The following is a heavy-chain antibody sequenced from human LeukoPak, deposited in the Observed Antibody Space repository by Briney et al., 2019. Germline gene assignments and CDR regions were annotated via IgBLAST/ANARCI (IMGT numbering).Heavy chain of an antibody. D-gene: IGHD3-16*01. Sequence: ASVKISCKASGYTFTTYYMHWVRQAPGQGLEWMGVVNPSGGGTSYSQMFQGRLTMTRDMSTSTVYMELSSLRSEDTAVYYCTRTLGAVADSRYWFDPWGQGTLVTVSS. CDR1: GYTFTTYY. CDR3: TRTLGAVADSRYWFDP. CDR2: VNPSGGGT. V-gene: IGHV1-46*01. J-gene: IGHJ5*02.